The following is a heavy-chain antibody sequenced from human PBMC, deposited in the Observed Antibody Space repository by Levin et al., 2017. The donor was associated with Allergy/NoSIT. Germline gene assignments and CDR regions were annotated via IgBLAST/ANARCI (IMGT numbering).Heavy chain of an antibody. Sequence: GGSLRLSCAASGFTFSSYAMSWVRQAPGKGLEWVSAISGSGGSTYYADSVKGRFTISRDNSKNTLYLQMNSLRAEDTAVYYCAKPTHGVVVVAASDYWGQGTLVTVSS. V-gene: IGHV3-23*01. CDR2: ISGSGGST. D-gene: IGHD2-15*01. CDR3: AKPTHGVVVVAASDY. J-gene: IGHJ4*02. CDR1: GFTFSSYA.